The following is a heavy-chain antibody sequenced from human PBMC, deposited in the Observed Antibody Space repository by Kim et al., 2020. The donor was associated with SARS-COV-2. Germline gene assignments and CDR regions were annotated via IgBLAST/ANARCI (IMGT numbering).Heavy chain of an antibody. V-gene: IGHV3-21*01. J-gene: IGHJ5*02. Sequence: GGSLRLSCAASGFTFSSYSMNWVRQAPGKGLEWVSSISSSSSYIYYADSVKGRFTISRDNAKNSLYLQMNSLRAEDTAVYYCARDSIVVGSEWWFDPWGQGTLVTVSS. CDR1: GFTFSSYS. D-gene: IGHD2-15*01. CDR3: ARDSIVVGSEWWFDP. CDR2: ISSSSSYI.